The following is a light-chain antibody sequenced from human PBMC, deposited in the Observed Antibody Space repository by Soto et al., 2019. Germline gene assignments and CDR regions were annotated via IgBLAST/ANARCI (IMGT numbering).Light chain of an antibody. CDR3: QQYKTYSPHT. V-gene: IGKV1-5*03. CDR1: QSISNY. CDR2: KAS. Sequence: DIQMTQSPSTLSASVGDRVTVTCRASQSISNYLAWYQQKPGKAPKLLIYKASTLDSGVPSRFSGSGSGTEFTLTISSLQPDDFATYYCQQYKTYSPHTFGQGTKVEI. J-gene: IGKJ2*01.